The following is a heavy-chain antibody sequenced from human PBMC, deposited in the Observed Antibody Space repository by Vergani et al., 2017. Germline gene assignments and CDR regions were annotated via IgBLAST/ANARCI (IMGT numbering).Heavy chain of an antibody. V-gene: IGHV4-39*01. CDR3: ASGKHYSDSTSHCRGSYFDV. J-gene: IGHJ2*01. Sequence: QMQLQESGPGLVKASETLSLTCTVSGDSIISRSYYWGWIRPPPGKGLEWIGSIDNSGNGDSSSSLKSRVTISADTSKNQFSLRLTSVTAADTAVYYCASGKHYSDSTSHCRGSYFDVWGQGTLVTVPS. CDR2: IDNSGNG. D-gene: IGHD1-26*01. CDR1: GDSIISRSYY.